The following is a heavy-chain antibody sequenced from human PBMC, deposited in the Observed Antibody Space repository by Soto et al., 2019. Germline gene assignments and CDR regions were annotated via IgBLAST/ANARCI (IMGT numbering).Heavy chain of an antibody. CDR3: ARQGGFARTSKYGLDV. CDR1: GYSFSSYW. CDR2: IYPDDSDT. Sequence: PGESLKISCRGSGYSFSSYWIGWVRQMPGKGLEWMGIIYPDDSDTRYNSPFEGQVTISADKSISTTYLQWRSLKASDTAIYYCARQGGFARTSKYGLDVWGQGTTVTVSS. J-gene: IGHJ6*02. V-gene: IGHV5-51*01.